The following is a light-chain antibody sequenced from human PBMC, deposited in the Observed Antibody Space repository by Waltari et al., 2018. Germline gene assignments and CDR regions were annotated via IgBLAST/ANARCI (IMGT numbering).Light chain of an antibody. J-gene: IGLJ2*01. CDR3: SSRDTSGDHVV. CDR1: SLRTSF. V-gene: IGLV3-19*01. Sequence: SSDLTQDPAVSVALGQTVRITCQGDSLRTSFASWYQQRPGEAPRLVIYDKDNRPSGIPVRFSGSSSGHTSSLTITGAQADDEADYYCSSRDTSGDHVVFGGGTKLTVL. CDR2: DKD.